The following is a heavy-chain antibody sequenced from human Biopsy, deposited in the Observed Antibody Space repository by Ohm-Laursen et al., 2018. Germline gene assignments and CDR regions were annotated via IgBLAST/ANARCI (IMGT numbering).Heavy chain of an antibody. CDR2: IYYTGNT. D-gene: IGHD1-26*01. CDR3: ALGGGSYVNFDY. V-gene: IGHV4-59*01. J-gene: IGHJ4*02. CDR1: RDSISNYY. Sequence: GTLSLTCPVSRDSISNYYWTWIRQSPGKGLEWIGYIYYTGNTNYNPSVKSRVTISADTSKNQLSLRLSSVTAADTAVYYCALGGGSYVNFDYWGQGTLVTVSS.